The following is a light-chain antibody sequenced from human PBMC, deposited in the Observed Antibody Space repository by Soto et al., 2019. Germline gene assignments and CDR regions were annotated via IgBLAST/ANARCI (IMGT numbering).Light chain of an antibody. Sequence: SALTQPASVSGSPGQSITISCTGTSSDVGGYDYVSWYQLHPGKAPKLMVFEVSNRPSGVSYRFSGSKSGNTASLTISGLQAEEEADYFCSSYSISNDYLFGTGTKVTVL. CDR3: SSYSISNDYL. J-gene: IGLJ1*01. CDR2: EVS. V-gene: IGLV2-14*01. CDR1: SSDVGGYDY.